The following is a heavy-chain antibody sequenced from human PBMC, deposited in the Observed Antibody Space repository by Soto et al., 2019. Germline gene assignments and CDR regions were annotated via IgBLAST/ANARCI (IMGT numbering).Heavy chain of an antibody. Sequence: QVQLVESGGGVVQPGRSLRLSCAASGFTFSSYAMHWVRQAPGKGLEWVAVISYDGSNKYYADSVKGRFTISRDNSKNPLYLQMNSLIAEDTAVYYCARDWIEGDFWSGFTTYYYFGMDVWGQGTTVTVPS. CDR2: ISYDGSNK. D-gene: IGHD3-3*01. CDR3: ARDWIEGDFWSGFTTYYYFGMDV. CDR1: GFTFSSYA. V-gene: IGHV3-30-3*01. J-gene: IGHJ6*02.